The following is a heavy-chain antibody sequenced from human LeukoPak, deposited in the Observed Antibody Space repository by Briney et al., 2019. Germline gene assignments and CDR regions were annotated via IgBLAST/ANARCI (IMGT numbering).Heavy chain of an antibody. CDR2: IYYSGST. CDR1: GGSISSYY. J-gene: IGHJ5*02. CDR3: AGDDPNWFDP. V-gene: IGHV4-59*01. Sequence: SETLSLTCTVSGGSISSYYWSWIRQPPGKGLEWIGYIYYSGSTNYNPSLKSRVTISVDTSKNQFSLKLSSVTAADTAVYYCAGDDPNWFDPWGQGTLVTVSS.